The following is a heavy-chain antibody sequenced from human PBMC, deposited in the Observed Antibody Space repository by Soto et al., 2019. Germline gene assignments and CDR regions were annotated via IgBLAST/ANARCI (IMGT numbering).Heavy chain of an antibody. D-gene: IGHD6-19*01. Sequence: QVQLVESGGGVVQPGRSLRLSCAASGFTFSSYTMHWVRQAPGKGLEWVALISYDGSNKYYAYSVKGRFTISRDNSKNTLYLQMNSLRAEDTAVYYCARGAGIAVAGTSFDYWGQGTLVTVSS. V-gene: IGHV3-30-3*01. CDR1: GFTFSSYT. CDR2: ISYDGSNK. CDR3: ARGAGIAVAGTSFDY. J-gene: IGHJ4*02.